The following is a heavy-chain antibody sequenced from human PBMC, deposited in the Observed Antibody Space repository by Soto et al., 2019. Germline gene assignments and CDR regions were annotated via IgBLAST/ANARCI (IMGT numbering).Heavy chain of an antibody. CDR3: ERGRYGDY. D-gene: IGHD1-1*01. Sequence: QVHLVQSGAEVKKPGASVKVSCKASGYTFTSYGITWVRQAPGQGLEWMGWISAHNGNTDYAQKLQGRVIVTRDTSTSTADMELRSLRSDDTAVYYCERGRYGDYWGQGALVTVSS. CDR1: GYTFTSYG. J-gene: IGHJ4*02. CDR2: ISAHNGNT. V-gene: IGHV1-18*01.